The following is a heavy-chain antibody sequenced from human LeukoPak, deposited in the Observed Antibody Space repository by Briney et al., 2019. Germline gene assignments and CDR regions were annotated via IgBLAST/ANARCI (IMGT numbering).Heavy chain of an antibody. D-gene: IGHD6-6*01. CDR2: IHTSGST. J-gene: IGHJ4*02. Sequence: PSETLSLTCTVSGGSISSYYWSWIRQPAGKGLEWIGLIHTSGSTNYNPSLKRRVTMSVDTSKNQFSLKVSSVTAADTAVYYCARDLSNIAALWGQGTLVTVSS. CDR1: GGSISSYY. CDR3: ARDLSNIAAL. V-gene: IGHV4-4*07.